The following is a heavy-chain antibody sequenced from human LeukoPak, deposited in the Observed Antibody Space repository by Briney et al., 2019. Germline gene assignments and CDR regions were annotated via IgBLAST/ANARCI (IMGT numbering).Heavy chain of an antibody. J-gene: IGHJ4*02. CDR2: IKQDGSEK. V-gene: IGHV3-7*01. CDR1: GFTFSSYW. CDR3: ARVRTYYDFWSGYLSDY. D-gene: IGHD3-3*01. Sequence: GGSLRLSCVVSGFTFSSYWMSWVRQAPGKGLEWVANIKQDGSEKYYVDSVKGGFTISRDNAKNSLYLQMNSMRAEDTAVYYCARVRTYYDFWSGYLSDYWGQGTLVTVSS.